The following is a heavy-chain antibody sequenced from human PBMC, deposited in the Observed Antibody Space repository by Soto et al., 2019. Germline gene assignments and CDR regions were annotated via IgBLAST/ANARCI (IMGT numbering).Heavy chain of an antibody. CDR2: ISGSGGST. CDR1: GFTFSRYA. V-gene: IGHV3-23*01. Sequence: LILSCEDSGFTFSRYAMSWFRQAPVKGLEWVSAISGSGGSTYYADSVKGRFTISRDNSKNTLYLQMNSLRAEDTAVYYCAKCGSEYYYYYYGMDVWGRGTTVTVSS. D-gene: IGHD6-25*01. J-gene: IGHJ6*01. CDR3: AKCGSEYYYYYYGMDV.